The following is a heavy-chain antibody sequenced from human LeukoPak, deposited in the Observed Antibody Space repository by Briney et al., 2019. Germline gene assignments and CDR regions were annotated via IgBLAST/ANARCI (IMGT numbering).Heavy chain of an antibody. CDR2: INAGNGNI. CDR3: AGGYCSGGSCYPLCY. V-gene: IGHV1-3*01. CDR1: GYTFTSYA. Sequence: ASVKVSCKASGYTFTSYAMHWVRQAPGQRLEGMGWINAGNGNIKYSQKFQGRVTITRDTSASTAYMELSSLRSEDTAVYYCAGGYCSGGSCYPLCYWGQGTLVTVSS. D-gene: IGHD2-15*01. J-gene: IGHJ4*02.